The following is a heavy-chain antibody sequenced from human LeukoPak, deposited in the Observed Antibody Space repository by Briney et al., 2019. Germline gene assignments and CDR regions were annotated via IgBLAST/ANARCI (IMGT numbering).Heavy chain of an antibody. D-gene: IGHD6-6*01. CDR2: IYYSGST. V-gene: IGHV4-39*01. Sequence: SETLSLTCTVSGGSISSSSYYWGWIRQPPGKGLEWIGSIYYSGSTYYNPSLKSRVTISVDTSKNQFSLKLSSVTAADTAVYYCARHLYSSSTEAFDIWGQGTMVTVSS. CDR1: GGSISSSSYY. J-gene: IGHJ3*02. CDR3: ARHLYSSSTEAFDI.